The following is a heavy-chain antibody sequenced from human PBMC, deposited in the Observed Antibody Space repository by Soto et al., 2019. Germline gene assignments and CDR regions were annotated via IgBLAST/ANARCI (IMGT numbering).Heavy chain of an antibody. CDR2: IIPIFGTA. D-gene: IGHD5-18*01. CDR3: ARSSGYSYGYVGDLFFDY. Sequence: GASVKVSCKASGGTFSSYAISWVRQAPGQGLEWMGGIIPIFGTANYAQKFQGRVTITADESTSTAYMELSSLRSEDTAVYYCARSSGYSYGYVGDLFFDYWGQGTLVTVSS. J-gene: IGHJ4*02. CDR1: GGTFSSYA. V-gene: IGHV1-69*13.